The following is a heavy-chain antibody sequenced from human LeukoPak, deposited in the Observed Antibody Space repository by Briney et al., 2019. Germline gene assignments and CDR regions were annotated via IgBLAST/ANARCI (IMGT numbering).Heavy chain of an antibody. D-gene: IGHD3-16*02. CDR3: AKDGGIVIGEYYFDY. CDR1: GFTFSSYA. CDR2: ISYDGSNK. Sequence: GRSLRLSCAASGFTFSSYAMHWVRQAPGKGLEWVAVISYDGSNKYYADSVKGRFTISRDNSKNTLYLQMNSLRAEDTAVYYCAKDGGIVIGEYYFDYWGQGTLVTVSS. J-gene: IGHJ4*02. V-gene: IGHV3-30*04.